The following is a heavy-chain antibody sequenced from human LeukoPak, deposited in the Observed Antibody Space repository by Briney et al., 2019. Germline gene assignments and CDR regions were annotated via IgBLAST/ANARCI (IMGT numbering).Heavy chain of an antibody. J-gene: IGHJ4*02. V-gene: IGHV3-21*01. CDR3: GREGSTSRSKPDY. CDR2: ISSSSSYI. D-gene: IGHD2-2*01. CDR1: GFSFSSYF. Sequence: GGSLRLSCAASGFSFSSYFMHWVRQAPGKGLEWVSSISSSSSYIYYADSVKGRFTISRDNSKNTLYLQMNSLRAEDTAVYYCGREGSTSRSKPDYWGQGTLVTVSS.